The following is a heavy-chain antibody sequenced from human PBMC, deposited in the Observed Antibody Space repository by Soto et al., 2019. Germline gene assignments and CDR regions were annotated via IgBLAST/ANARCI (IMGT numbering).Heavy chain of an antibody. V-gene: IGHV4-59*01. CDR2: IYYSGST. CDR1: GCSITNYY. Sequence: QVQLQESGPGLVKPSETLSLTCTVSGCSITNYYWSWIRQPPGKGLEWIGYIYYSGSTNYNPSLKSRVTISVDTSKNQFSLKLSSVTAAATAVYSCARDHPGSSHFDNWGQGTLVTVSS. J-gene: IGHJ4*02. CDR3: ARDHPGSSHFDN. D-gene: IGHD3-10*01.